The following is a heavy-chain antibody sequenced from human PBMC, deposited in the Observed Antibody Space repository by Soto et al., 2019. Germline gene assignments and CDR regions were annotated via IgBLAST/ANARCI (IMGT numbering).Heavy chain of an antibody. CDR1: GYSFTKYG. CDR3: ATRYGSGKYYYYGMDV. D-gene: IGHD3-10*01. Sequence: GASVKVSCKTSGYSFTKYGLHWVRQAPGQRLEWMGWINPGNGDTKYSQKFQGRVTISRDNAKNSLYLQMNSLRVEDTAVYYCATRYGSGKYYYYGMDVWGQGTTVTVSS. CDR2: INPGNGDT. J-gene: IGHJ6*02. V-gene: IGHV1-3*01.